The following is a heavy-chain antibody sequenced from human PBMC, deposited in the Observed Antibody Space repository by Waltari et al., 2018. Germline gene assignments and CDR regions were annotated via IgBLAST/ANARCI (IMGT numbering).Heavy chain of an antibody. D-gene: IGHD6-13*01. CDR3: ARRAAIAATGPTYYMDV. V-gene: IGHV4-38-2*01. J-gene: IGHJ6*03. CDR1: GYSISSGYY. Sequence: QVQLQESGPGLVKPAETRSRTCAVSGYSISSGYYGGWNRQPPGKGLEWNGSIEHSEGTYYTPSLKIRVTISVATSKTQFSLKLSFVTAADPAVYYCARRAAIAATGPTYYMDVWGKGTTVTVSS. CDR2: IEHSEGT.